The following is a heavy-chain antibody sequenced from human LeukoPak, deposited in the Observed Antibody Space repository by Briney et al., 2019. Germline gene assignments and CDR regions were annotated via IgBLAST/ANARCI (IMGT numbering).Heavy chain of an antibody. CDR1: GGSFSGYY. CDR3: ARRTVRLRYFDWLLSPTFDY. J-gene: IGHJ4*02. D-gene: IGHD3-9*01. V-gene: IGHV4-34*01. CDR2: MNHSGST. Sequence: SETLSLTCAVYGGSFSGYYWSWIRQPPGKGLEWIGEMNHSGSTNYNPSLKSRVTISVDTSKNQFPLKLSPVTAADTAVYYCARRTVRLRYFDWLLSPTFDYWGQGTLVTVSS.